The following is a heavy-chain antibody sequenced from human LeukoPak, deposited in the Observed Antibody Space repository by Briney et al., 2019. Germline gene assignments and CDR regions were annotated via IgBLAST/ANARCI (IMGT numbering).Heavy chain of an antibody. CDR2: ISGSGGGT. V-gene: IGHV3-23*01. J-gene: IGHJ4*02. D-gene: IGHD2-2*02. Sequence: GGSLRLSCAASGFTFSSYAVSWVRQAPGKGLEWVSAISGSGGGTYYADSVKGRFTISRDNSKNTLYLQMNSLRAGDTAVYYCAKGKVVPATIYDYWGQGTLVTVSS. CDR3: AKGKVVPATIYDY. CDR1: GFTFSSYA.